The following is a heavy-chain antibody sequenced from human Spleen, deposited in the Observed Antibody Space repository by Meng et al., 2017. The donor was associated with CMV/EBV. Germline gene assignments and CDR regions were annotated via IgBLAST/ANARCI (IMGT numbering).Heavy chain of an antibody. CDR1: GFTFSDYY. CDR3: ARDHRIGGYYYGLDV. D-gene: IGHD3-16*01. CDR2: ISSSGSTM. J-gene: IGHJ6*02. V-gene: IGHV3-11*01. Sequence: GESLKISCAASGFTFSDYYMSWIRQAPGKGLECVSYISSSGSTMYYADSVKGRFTIFRDNAKNSLYLLLDSLRAEDTAVYYCARDHRIGGYYYGLDVWGQGTTVTVSS.